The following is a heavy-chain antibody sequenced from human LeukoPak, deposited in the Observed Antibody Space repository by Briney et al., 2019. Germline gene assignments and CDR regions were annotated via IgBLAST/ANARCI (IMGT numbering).Heavy chain of an antibody. J-gene: IGHJ4*02. CDR1: GFTFSTSP. V-gene: IGHV3-30*04. CDR3: ARSKRSGWTPFDY. D-gene: IGHD6-19*01. Sequence: GGSLRLSCAASGFTFSTSPMHWVRQAPGKGLEWVAVMSDEGSIKYYTDSVRGRFTISRDNSKNTLYLQMDSLRGEDTAVYFCARSKRSGWTPFDYWGQGTLVTVSS. CDR2: MSDEGSIK.